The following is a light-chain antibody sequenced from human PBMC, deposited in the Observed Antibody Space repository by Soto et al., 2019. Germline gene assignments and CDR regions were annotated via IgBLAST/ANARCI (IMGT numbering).Light chain of an antibody. J-gene: IGLJ2*01. CDR3: SSYTRSILL. CDR1: ISDVGGYDY. Sequence: QAVLTQPASVSGSPGQSITISCIGTISDVGGYDYVSWYQQHPGKAPKLMIYEVSNRPSGVSNRFSGSKSGNTASLTISGLQAEDEADYYCSSYTRSILLFGGGTKLTVL. CDR2: EVS. V-gene: IGLV2-14*01.